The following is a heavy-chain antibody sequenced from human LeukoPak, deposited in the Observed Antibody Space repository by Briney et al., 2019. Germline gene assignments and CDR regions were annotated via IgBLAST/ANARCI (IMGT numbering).Heavy chain of an antibody. CDR2: ISGSGGGT. CDR3: VQEGPRGLAFDI. J-gene: IGHJ3*02. Sequence: GGSLRLSCEASGVTFSSYVMSWVRQAPGKGRGWVSGISGSGGGTYYADSVKGRFAISRDNSKNTLYLQMNSLRAEDTAVYYCVQEGPRGLAFDIWGQGTKVTVSS. CDR1: GVTFSSYV. V-gene: IGHV3-23*01.